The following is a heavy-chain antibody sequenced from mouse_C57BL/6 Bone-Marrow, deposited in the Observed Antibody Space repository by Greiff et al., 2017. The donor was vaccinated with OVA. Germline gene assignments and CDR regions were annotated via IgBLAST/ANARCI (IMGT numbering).Heavy chain of an antibody. CDR1: GFNIKDYY. V-gene: IGHV14-1*01. Sequence: EVKLMESGAELVRPGASVKLSCTASGFNIKDYYMHWVKQRPEQGLEWIGRIDPEDGDTEYAPKFQGKATMTADTSSNTAYLQLSSLTSEDTAVYYCTLITTVVATKGYWGQGTTLTVSS. CDR3: TLITTVVATKGY. D-gene: IGHD1-1*01. CDR2: IDPEDGDT. J-gene: IGHJ2*01.